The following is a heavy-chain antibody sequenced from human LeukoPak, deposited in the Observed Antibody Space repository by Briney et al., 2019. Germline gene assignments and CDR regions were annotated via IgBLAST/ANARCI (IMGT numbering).Heavy chain of an antibody. Sequence: ASVKVSCKASGYTFTGYYMHWVRQAPGQGLEWMGRINPNSGGTNYAQKFQGRVTMTRDTSISTAYMELSRLRSDDTAVYYCARVGWELPSPYNWFDPWGQGTLVTVSS. CDR2: INPNSGGT. J-gene: IGHJ5*02. CDR3: ARVGWELPSPYNWFDP. CDR1: GYTFTGYY. D-gene: IGHD1-26*01. V-gene: IGHV1-2*06.